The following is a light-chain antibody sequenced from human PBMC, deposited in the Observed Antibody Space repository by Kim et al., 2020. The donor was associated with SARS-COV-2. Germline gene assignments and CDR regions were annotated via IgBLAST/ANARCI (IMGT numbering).Light chain of an antibody. V-gene: IGKV3-15*01. CDR1: QSVSSN. CDR3: QQYYNWPPVAT. Sequence: EIVMTQSPATLSVSPGERATLSCRANQSVSSNLAWYQQKPGQAPRLLIYGASTRATDIPARFSGSGSGTEFTLTISSLQSEDFAVYYCQQYYNWPPVATFGQGTKVDIK. J-gene: IGKJ1*01. CDR2: GAS.